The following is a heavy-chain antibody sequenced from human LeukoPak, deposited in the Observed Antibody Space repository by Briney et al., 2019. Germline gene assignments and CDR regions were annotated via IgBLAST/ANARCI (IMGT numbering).Heavy chain of an antibody. J-gene: IGHJ6*02. D-gene: IGHD3-22*01. V-gene: IGHV4-59*08. CDR3: ASLAEHDGYYYDSSGYFPYYYYGMDV. CDR1: GGSISSYY. Sequence: SETLSLTCTVSGGSISSYYWSRIRQPPGKGLEWIGYIYYSGSTNYNPSLKSRVTISVDTSKNQFSLKLSSVTAADTAVYYCASLAEHDGYYYDSSGYFPYYYYGMDVWGQGTTVTVSS. CDR2: IYYSGST.